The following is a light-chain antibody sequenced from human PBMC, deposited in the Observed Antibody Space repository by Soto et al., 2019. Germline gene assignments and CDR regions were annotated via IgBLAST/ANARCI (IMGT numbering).Light chain of an antibody. Sequence: QSALTQPASVSGSPGQSITISCTGTSSDVVGYNYVSWYQQHPGKAPKLMIYDVSNRPSEVSNRFSGSRSGNTASLTISGLQAEDEADYYCSSDTSSSTLDVFGTGTKVTVL. CDR2: DVS. CDR3: SSDTSSSTLDV. J-gene: IGLJ1*01. CDR1: SSDVVGYNY. V-gene: IGLV2-14*01.